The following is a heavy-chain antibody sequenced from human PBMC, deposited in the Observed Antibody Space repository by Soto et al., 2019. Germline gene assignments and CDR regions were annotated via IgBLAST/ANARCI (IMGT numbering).Heavy chain of an antibody. J-gene: IGHJ4*02. CDR1: GFTFSSYA. CDR3: AKVPMPYCSGTTCYPDS. CDR2: ISGGAYST. Sequence: PGGSLRLSCAASGFTFSSYAMSWVRQAPGKGLEWASGISGGAYSTYYADSVKGRFTISRDNSENTLYLQMNSLRAEDTAVYYCAKVPMPYCSGTTCYPDSWGQGTLVTVSS. V-gene: IGHV3-23*01. D-gene: IGHD2-2*01.